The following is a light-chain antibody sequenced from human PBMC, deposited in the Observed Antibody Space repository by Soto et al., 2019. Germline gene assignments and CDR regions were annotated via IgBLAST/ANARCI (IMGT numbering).Light chain of an antibody. CDR2: SNN. CDR1: SSNLAGYT. J-gene: IGLJ2*01. V-gene: IGLV1-44*01. Sequence: QSVLTQPPSASGTPGETVTISCSGTSSNLAGYTVNWYHQVPGAAPKVLIYSNNQRPSGVPDRISGSKSGTSASLAISGLQSEDEGDYYCAAWDDSLNGVVFGGGTQLTVL. CDR3: AAWDDSLNGVV.